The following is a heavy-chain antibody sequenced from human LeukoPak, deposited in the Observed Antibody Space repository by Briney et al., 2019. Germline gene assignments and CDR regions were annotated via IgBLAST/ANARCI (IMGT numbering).Heavy chain of an antibody. Sequence: GGSLRLSCAASGFTFSDHYMDWVRQAPGKGLEWVGRTRNKANSYTTEYAASVKGRFTISRDDSKNSLYLQMNSLKTEDTAVYYCARECCGDLYCYGMDVWGQGTTVTVSS. CDR3: ARECCGDLYCYGMDV. CDR1: GFTFSDHY. CDR2: TRNKANSYTT. D-gene: IGHD4-17*01. V-gene: IGHV3-72*01. J-gene: IGHJ6*02.